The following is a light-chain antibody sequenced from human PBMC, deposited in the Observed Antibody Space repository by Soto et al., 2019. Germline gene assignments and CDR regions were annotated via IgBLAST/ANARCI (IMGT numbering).Light chain of an antibody. J-gene: IGKJ1*01. Sequence: DIQMTQSPSSVSASIGDRVTITCRASQDIYRLLAWYQQKPGKAPKLLIHDASNLQSGVPSSVSGSGSGTGFTLTISSLQPEDYATYYCLQAGAFPLTLRQGTNVEIK. CDR3: LQAGAFPLT. V-gene: IGKV1-12*01. CDR2: DAS. CDR1: QDIYRL.